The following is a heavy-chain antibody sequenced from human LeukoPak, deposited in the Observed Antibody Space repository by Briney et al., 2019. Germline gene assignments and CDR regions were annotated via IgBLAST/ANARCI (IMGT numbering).Heavy chain of an antibody. J-gene: IGHJ4*02. CDR2: IYSDGGT. CDR3: ATIVPDVVASLTFDY. CDR1: GFTFSSYA. D-gene: IGHD2-15*01. V-gene: IGHV3-66*01. Sequence: GGSLRLSCATSGFTFSSYAMSWVRQAPGKGLEWVSVIYSDGGTYYADSVRGRFTISRDDSKNTLYLQMNSLRVEDTAVYYCATIVPDVVASLTFDYWGQGTLVTVSS.